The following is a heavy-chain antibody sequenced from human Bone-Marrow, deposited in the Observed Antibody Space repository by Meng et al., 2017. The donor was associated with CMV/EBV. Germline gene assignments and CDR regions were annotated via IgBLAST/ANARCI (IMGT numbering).Heavy chain of an antibody. V-gene: IGHV4-39*07. CDR3: ARDGEPF. D-gene: IGHD1-14*01. Sequence: GSLRLSCTVSGGSISSSSYYWGWIRQPPGKGLEWIGSIYYSGSTYYNPSLKSRVTISVDTSKNQFSLKLSSVTAADTAVYYCARDGEPFWGQGTRVTGSS. CDR1: GGSISSSSYY. J-gene: IGHJ3*01. CDR2: IYYSGST.